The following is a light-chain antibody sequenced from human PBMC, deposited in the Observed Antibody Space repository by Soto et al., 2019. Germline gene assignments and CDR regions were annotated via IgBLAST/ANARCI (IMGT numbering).Light chain of an antibody. CDR2: EVS. J-gene: IGLJ1*01. Sequence: QSALTQPASVSGSPGQSITISCTGTSSDVGSYNLVSWYQQHPGKAPKLMIYEVSKRPSGDSNRFSGSKSGNTASLTIFGFQAEDEADYYCCSYAGSSTPLIFGTGTKVTVL. CDR1: SSDVGSYNL. CDR3: CSYAGSSTPLI. V-gene: IGLV2-23*02.